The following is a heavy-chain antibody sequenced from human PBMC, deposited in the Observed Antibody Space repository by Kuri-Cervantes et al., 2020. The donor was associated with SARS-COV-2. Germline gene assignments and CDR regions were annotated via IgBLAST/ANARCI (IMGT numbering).Heavy chain of an antibody. CDR3: ARVRGVGY. CDR1: GFTFSSYA. Sequence: GEALKISCAASGFTFSSYAMSWVRQAPGKGLEWVSAISGSGGSTYYTDSVKGRFTISRENSKNTLYLQMNSLRAEDTAVYYCARVRGVGYWGQGTLVTVSS. CDR2: ISGSGGST. V-gene: IGHV3-23*01. J-gene: IGHJ4*02. D-gene: IGHD3-10*01.